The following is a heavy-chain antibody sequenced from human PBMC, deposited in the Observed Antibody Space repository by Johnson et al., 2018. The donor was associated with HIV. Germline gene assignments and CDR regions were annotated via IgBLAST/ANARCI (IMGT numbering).Heavy chain of an antibody. V-gene: IGHV3-9*01. J-gene: IGHJ3*02. Sequence: VQLVESGGGLVQPGRSLRLSCAASGFTFDDYAMHWVRQAPGKGLEWVSGISGGGSSIYYAESVKDRFTISRDNAKNTLYLQMNSLRAEDTAVYYCARVVVLIGAFDIWGQGTMVTVSS. CDR2: ISGGGSSI. CDR1: GFTFDDYA. CDR3: ARVVVLIGAFDI. D-gene: IGHD3-22*01.